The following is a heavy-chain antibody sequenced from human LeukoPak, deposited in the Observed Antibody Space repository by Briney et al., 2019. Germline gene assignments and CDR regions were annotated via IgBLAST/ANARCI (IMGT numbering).Heavy chain of an antibody. CDR1: GYSISSGYY. CDR2: IYHSGST. Sequence: SETLSLTCTVSGYSISSGYYWGWIRQPPGKGLEWIGSIYHSGSTYYNPSLKSRVTISVDTSKNQFSLKLSSVTAADTAVYYCARAGAATGNYYYRDVWAKGTTVTAPS. V-gene: IGHV4-38-2*02. J-gene: IGHJ6*03. CDR3: ARAGAATGNYYYRDV. D-gene: IGHD1-14*01.